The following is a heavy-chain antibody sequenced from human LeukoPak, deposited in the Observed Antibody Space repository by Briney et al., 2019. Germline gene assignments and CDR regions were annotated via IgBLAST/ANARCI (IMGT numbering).Heavy chain of an antibody. D-gene: IGHD6-13*01. CDR3: ARDLAADY. V-gene: IGHV1-18*01. CDR1: GYTFTSYG. Sequence: ASVKVSCKASGYTFTSYGISWVRQAPRQGLECMGWISAYKCNTNYAQKLQGTVTMNTDTSTSTAYMELRSLKSDDTAVYYCARDLAADYWGQGTLVTVSS. J-gene: IGHJ4*02. CDR2: ISAYKCNT.